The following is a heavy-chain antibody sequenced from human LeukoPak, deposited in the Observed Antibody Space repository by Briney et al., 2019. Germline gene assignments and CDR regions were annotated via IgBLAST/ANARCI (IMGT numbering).Heavy chain of an antibody. CDR2: IWYDGSNK. D-gene: IGHD6-19*01. V-gene: IGHV3-33*06. CDR3: AKEAIAVAGSQPFDY. Sequence: GGSLRLSCAASGFTFSSYGMHWVRQAPGKGLEWVAVIWYDGSNKYYADSVKGRLTISRDNSKNTLYLQMNSLRAEDTAVYYCAKEAIAVAGSQPFDYWGQGTLVTVSS. J-gene: IGHJ4*02. CDR1: GFTFSSYG.